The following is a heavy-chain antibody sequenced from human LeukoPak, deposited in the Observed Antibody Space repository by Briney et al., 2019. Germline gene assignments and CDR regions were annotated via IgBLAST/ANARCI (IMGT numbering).Heavy chain of an antibody. CDR1: GFSFTAYS. Sequence: GGSLILSSAASGFSFTAYSMSWVRHAPWKGLELVSGISGRVGRTYYADSVKVRFTISRDNSKNTLYLHMTSLRTEDRAVYYCAKDSRIAEFPEVRFDYWGQGTLDTVFS. J-gene: IGHJ4*02. D-gene: IGHD3-10*01. CDR3: AKDSRIAEFPEVRFDY. CDR2: ISGRVGRT. V-gene: IGHV3-23*01.